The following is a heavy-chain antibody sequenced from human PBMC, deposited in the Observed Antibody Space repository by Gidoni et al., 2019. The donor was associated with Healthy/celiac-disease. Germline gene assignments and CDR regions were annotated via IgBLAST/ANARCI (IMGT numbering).Heavy chain of an antibody. Sequence: QVQLQESGPGLVTPSQTLSLTCTVSGGSLSSGSYYWSWIRQPAGKGLEWIGRIYTSGSTNYNPSLKSRVTISVDTSKNQFSLKLSSVTAADTAVYYCARIRYGDYDWYFDLWGRGTLVTVSS. V-gene: IGHV4-61*02. J-gene: IGHJ2*01. D-gene: IGHD4-17*01. CDR3: ARIRYGDYDWYFDL. CDR1: GGSLSSGSYY. CDR2: IYTSGST.